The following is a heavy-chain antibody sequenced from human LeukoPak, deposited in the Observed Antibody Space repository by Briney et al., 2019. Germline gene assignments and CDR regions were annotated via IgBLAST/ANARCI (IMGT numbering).Heavy chain of an antibody. CDR1: GFSFSSYA. J-gene: IGHJ4*02. CDR3: AKARISSTSCYEY. V-gene: IGHV3-23*01. CDR2: ISGSGGST. Sequence: PGGSLRLSCAASGFSFSSYAMSWVRQAPRKGLEWVSVISGSGGSTYYADSVKGRFTISRDNSKNTVYLQMNSLRAEDTALYYCAKARISSTSCYEYWGQGTLVIVSS. D-gene: IGHD2-2*01.